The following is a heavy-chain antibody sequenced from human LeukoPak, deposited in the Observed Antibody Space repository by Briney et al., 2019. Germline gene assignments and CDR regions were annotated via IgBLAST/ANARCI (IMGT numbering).Heavy chain of an antibody. CDR1: GYTFTSYY. D-gene: IGHD2-2*01. CDR2: INPSGGST. J-gene: IGHJ2*01. V-gene: IGHV1-46*01. CDR3: ARARSYCSSTSCYVGWYFDL. Sequence: ASVKVSCKASGYTFTSYYMHWVRQAPGQGLEWMGIINPSGGSTSYAQKLQGRVTMTTDTSTSTAYMELRSLRSDDTAVYYCARARSYCSSTSCYVGWYFDLWGRGTLVTVSS.